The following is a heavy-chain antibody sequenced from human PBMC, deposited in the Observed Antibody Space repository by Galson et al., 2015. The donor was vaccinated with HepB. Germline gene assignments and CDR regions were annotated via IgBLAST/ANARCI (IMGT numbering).Heavy chain of an antibody. CDR3: TGDRFETNPMDVVPGTIVK. CDR1: GFTFSRYG. D-gene: IGHD1-1*01. J-gene: IGHJ4*02. Sequence: SLRLSCAASGFTFSRYGMQWVRQAPGKGLEWVADIRYDGRNKYYADSVRGRFTISGDNSKKTLYLQMDSLRDEDTAVCYCTGDRFETNPMDVVPGTIVKWGQGTLVTVSS. V-gene: IGHV3-33*01. CDR2: IRYDGRNK.